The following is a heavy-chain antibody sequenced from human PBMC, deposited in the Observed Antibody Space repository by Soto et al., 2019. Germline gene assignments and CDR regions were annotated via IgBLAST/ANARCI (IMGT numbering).Heavy chain of an antibody. Sequence: EVQLVESGGGSVQPGGSLRLSCVASGFRFEDYAMHWVRQRPGKGLEWVSGINWNSDTIGYDDSVKGRFIVSRDNAEGSLLLQMSSLRAEDTAIYFCAMSNSNDLYYHFESWGQGTPVTVSS. CDR1: GFRFEDYA. CDR3: AMSNSNDLYYHFES. D-gene: IGHD3-10*01. CDR2: INWNSDTI. J-gene: IGHJ4*02. V-gene: IGHV3-9*01.